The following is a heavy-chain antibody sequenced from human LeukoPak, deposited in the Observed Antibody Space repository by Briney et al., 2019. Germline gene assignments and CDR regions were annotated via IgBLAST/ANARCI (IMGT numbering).Heavy chain of an antibody. J-gene: IGHJ4*02. Sequence: GGSLRLSCVTSGFTFLNYAVHWVRQAPGKGLQWVAVMSYDGKTSYYADSVKGRFTLSRDSSQNTLFLHVDSLRSADTAVYYCTREWGTAADYWGQGTLVTVSS. CDR1: GFTFLNYA. D-gene: IGHD6-13*01. CDR2: MSYDGKTS. CDR3: TREWGTAADY. V-gene: IGHV3-30*04.